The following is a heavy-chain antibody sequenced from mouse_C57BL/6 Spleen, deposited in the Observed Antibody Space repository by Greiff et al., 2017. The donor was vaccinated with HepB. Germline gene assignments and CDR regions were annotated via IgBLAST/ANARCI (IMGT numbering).Heavy chain of an antibody. CDR3: AAYYYGSSYYFDY. Sequence: VQLQQPGTELVKPGASVKLSCKASGYTFTSYWMHWVKQRPGQGLEWIGNINPSNGGTNYNEKLKSKATLTVDKSSSTAYMQLSSLTSEDSAVYYCAAYYYGSSYYFDYWGQGTTRIVSS. D-gene: IGHD1-1*01. CDR1: GYTFTSYW. J-gene: IGHJ2*01. CDR2: INPSNGGT. V-gene: IGHV1-53*01.